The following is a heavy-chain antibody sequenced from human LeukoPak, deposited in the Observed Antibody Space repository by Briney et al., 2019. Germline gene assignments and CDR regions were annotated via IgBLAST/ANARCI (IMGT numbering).Heavy chain of an antibody. Sequence: PGGSLRLSCAASGFTFSSYEMNWVRQAPGKGLEWVSYISSSGSTIYYADSVKGRFTISRDNAKNSLYLQMNSLRAEDTAVYYCARDGYLATTVTTQDAFGIWGQGTMVTVSS. V-gene: IGHV3-48*03. CDR3: ARDGYLATTVTTQDAFGI. J-gene: IGHJ3*02. D-gene: IGHD4-17*01. CDR1: GFTFSSYE. CDR2: ISSSGSTI.